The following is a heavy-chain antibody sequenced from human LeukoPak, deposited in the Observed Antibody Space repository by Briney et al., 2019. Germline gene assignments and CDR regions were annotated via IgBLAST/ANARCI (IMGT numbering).Heavy chain of an antibody. Sequence: SETLSLTCTVSGGSISSYYWSWIRQPPGKGLEWIGYIYYSGSTNYDPSLKSRVTISVDTSKNQFSLKLSSVTAADTAVYYCARGSLLKGMDVWGQGTTVTVSS. CDR3: ARGSLLKGMDV. CDR2: IYYSGST. D-gene: IGHD2/OR15-2a*01. J-gene: IGHJ6*02. CDR1: GGSISSYY. V-gene: IGHV4-59*01.